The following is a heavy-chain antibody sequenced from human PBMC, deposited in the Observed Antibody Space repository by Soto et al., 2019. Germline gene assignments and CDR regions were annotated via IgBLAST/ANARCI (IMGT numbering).Heavy chain of an antibody. CDR2: IIPLLDIA. V-gene: IGHV1-69*04. CDR1: GGTFSNDI. CDR3: ARDSPIGSTFSGYDAIAY. D-gene: IGHD5-12*01. J-gene: IGHJ4*02. Sequence: SVKVSCKTSGGTFSNDIITWVRQAPGQGLEWMGRIIPLLDIANYAQKFQGRVTITADKSTGTAYMELNSLRSEDTAVYYCARDSPIGSTFSGYDAIAYWGQGTLVTVSS.